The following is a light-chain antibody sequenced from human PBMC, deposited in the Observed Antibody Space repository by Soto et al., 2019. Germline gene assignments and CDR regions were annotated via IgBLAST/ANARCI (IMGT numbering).Light chain of an antibody. CDR2: GAS. CDR3: QQYYDWPTWT. V-gene: IGKV3-15*01. J-gene: IGKJ1*01. Sequence: ETVMTQSPATVSVSPGERVTLSCRASQSVTNNLAWYQQKPGQAPRLLIYGASSRATGVPARFTGSGSGTEFTLTVSSLQSEDFGIYYCQQYYDWPTWTVGQGTKVDIK. CDR1: QSVTNN.